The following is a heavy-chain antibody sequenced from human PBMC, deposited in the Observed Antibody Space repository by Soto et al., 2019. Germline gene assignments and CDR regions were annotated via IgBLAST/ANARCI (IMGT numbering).Heavy chain of an antibody. D-gene: IGHD3-10*01. CDR1: GGSITNYY. CDR3: ARHGFGSLHGLVDV. J-gene: IGHJ6*02. V-gene: IGHV4-59*08. Sequence: QVQLQESGPGLVKPSETLSLTCTVSGGSITNYYCSWFRQSPGKGLEWIGYIGYSGASASNLSLKGRVTMLVDTSKTQFSLMLESVTATDTAVYYCARHGFGSLHGLVDVWGQGTTVIVSS. CDR2: IGYSGAS.